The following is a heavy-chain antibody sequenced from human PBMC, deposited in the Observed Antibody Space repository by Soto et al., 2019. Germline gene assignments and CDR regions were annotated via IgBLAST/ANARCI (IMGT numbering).Heavy chain of an antibody. CDR1: GFSFSDYA. CDR2: ISESGGST. J-gene: IGHJ4*02. Sequence: GSLPLSCAASGFSFSDYAMSWVRQAPGKGLEWVSVISESGGSTHYADSVRGRFTVSRDNSKNSLSLRMNSLRGEDTAVYFCAQRRPHSTDCYSPSFDEWGQG. V-gene: IGHV3-23*01. D-gene: IGHD2-21*02. CDR3: AQRRPHSTDCYSPSFDE.